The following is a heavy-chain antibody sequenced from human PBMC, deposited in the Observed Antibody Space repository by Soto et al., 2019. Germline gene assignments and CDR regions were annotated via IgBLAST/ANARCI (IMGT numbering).Heavy chain of an antibody. V-gene: IGHV3-11*01. CDR3: ARASSPRDPWLDY. CDR2: ISSSGGTI. CDR1: GFTFSDDY. D-gene: IGHD5-18*01. Sequence: GSLKLSCGASGFTFSDDYMSWIRQAPGKGLEWVSYISSSGGTIYYADSVKGRFTISRDNAKNSLFLQMNSLRADDTAVYYCARASSPRDPWLDYWGQGTLVTVSS. J-gene: IGHJ4*02.